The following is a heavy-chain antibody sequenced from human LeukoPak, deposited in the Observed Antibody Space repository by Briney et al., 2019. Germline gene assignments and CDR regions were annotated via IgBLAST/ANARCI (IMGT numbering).Heavy chain of an antibody. Sequence: GGSLRLSCAASGFTFSSYSMNWVRQAPGKGLEWVSYISSSSSTIYYADSVKGRFTISRDNAKNSLYLQMNSLRAEDTAVYYCATSSPMVRPDFDYWGQGTLVTVSS. J-gene: IGHJ4*02. D-gene: IGHD3-10*01. CDR1: GFTFSSYS. V-gene: IGHV3-48*04. CDR2: ISSSSSTI. CDR3: ATSSPMVRPDFDY.